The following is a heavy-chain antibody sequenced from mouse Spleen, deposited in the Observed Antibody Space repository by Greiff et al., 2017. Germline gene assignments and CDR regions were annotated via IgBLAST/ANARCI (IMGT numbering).Heavy chain of an antibody. J-gene: IGHJ2*01. V-gene: IGHV1-59*01. CDR2: IDPSDSYT. Sequence: VQLQQPGAELVRPGTSVKLSCKASGYTFTSYWMHWVKQRPGQGLEWIGVIDPSDSYTNYNQKFKGKATLTVDTSSSTAYMQLSSLTSEDSAVYYCARRLLGYFDYWGQGTTLTVSS. D-gene: IGHD2-3*01. CDR3: ARRLLGYFDY. CDR1: GYTFTSYW.